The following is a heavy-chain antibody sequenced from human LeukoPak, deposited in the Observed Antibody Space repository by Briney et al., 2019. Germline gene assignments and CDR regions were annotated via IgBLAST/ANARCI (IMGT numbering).Heavy chain of an antibody. V-gene: IGHV1-18*01. D-gene: IGHD3-10*01. CDR3: ARALPYYYGSGSYYHYYYYGMDV. CDR1: GYTFTSYG. Sequence: ASVKVSCKASGYTFTSYGISWVRQAPGQGLEWVGWISAYNGNTNYAQKLQGRVTMTTDTSTSTAYMELRSLRSDDTAVYYCARALPYYYGSGSYYHYYYYGMDVWGQGTTVTVSS. CDR2: ISAYNGNT. J-gene: IGHJ6*02.